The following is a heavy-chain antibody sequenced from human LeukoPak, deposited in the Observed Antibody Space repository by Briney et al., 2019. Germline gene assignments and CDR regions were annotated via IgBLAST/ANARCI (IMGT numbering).Heavy chain of an antibody. V-gene: IGHV4-4*09. J-gene: IGHJ5*02. D-gene: IGHD1-26*01. Sequence: ASETLSLTCTVSGGSISSFYWTWIRQPPGQGLEWIAYIHSSGYTNYNPSLKSRVTISVDTSKNQFSLKVTSVTAADTAVHYCAKRQGPNSGSYDYFDPWGQGTLVTVSS. CDR1: GGSISSFY. CDR2: IHSSGYT. CDR3: AKRQGPNSGSYDYFDP.